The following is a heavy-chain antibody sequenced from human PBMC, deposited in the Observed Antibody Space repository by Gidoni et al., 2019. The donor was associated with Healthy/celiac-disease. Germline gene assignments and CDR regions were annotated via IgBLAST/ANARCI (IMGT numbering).Heavy chain of an antibody. V-gene: IGHV4-39*01. CDR1: GGSISSSSYY. CDR2: LYYSGST. CDR3: ARPLLTDHSSGWYFDY. Sequence: QLQLQESGPGLVKPSETLSLTCTVSGGSISSSSYYWGWIRQPPGKGLEWIGSLYYSGSTYYNPSLKSRVTISVDTSKNQFSLKLSSVTAADTAVYYCARPLLTDHSSGWYFDYWGQGTLVTVSS. D-gene: IGHD6-19*01. J-gene: IGHJ4*02.